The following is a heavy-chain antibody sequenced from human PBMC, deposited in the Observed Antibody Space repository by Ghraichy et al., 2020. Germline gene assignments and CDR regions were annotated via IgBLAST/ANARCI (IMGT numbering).Heavy chain of an antibody. CDR3: ARSKDVGSYDFLIQY. D-gene: IGHD3/OR15-3a*01. CDR2: ISSDGGSQ. Sequence: GGSLRLSCAASGFTFSDYAIHWVRQAPGKGLEWVTIISSDGGSQNYADSVRGRFTISRDNSKNTLYLQMNSLRPEDTAVYFCARSKDVGSYDFLIQYWGQGTLVTISS. J-gene: IGHJ4*02. V-gene: IGHV3-30*04. CDR1: GFTFSDYA.